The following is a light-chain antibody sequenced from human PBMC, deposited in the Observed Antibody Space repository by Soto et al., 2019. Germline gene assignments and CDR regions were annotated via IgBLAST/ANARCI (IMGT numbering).Light chain of an antibody. CDR3: QQGYSTPS. V-gene: IGKV1-39*01. Sequence: DIQMTQSPSSLSASVGDRVTITCRASQSVSNYLNWYQQKPGKVPKLLIYGVSSLQSGVPSRFSSSGSGTDFTLTISSLQREDCATYYCQQGYSTPSFGQGTKLEIK. CDR1: QSVSNY. J-gene: IGKJ2*01. CDR2: GVS.